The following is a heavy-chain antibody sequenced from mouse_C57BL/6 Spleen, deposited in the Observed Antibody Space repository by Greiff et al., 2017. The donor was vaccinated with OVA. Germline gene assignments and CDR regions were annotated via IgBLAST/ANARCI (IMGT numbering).Heavy chain of an antibody. Sequence: VQLQQPGAELVKPGASVKLSCKASGYTFTSYWMPWVKQRPGQGLEWIGEIDTSDSYTNYNHKFKGKATLTVDTSSSTAYMQLSSLTSEDSAVYYCAGYDAMDYWGQGTSVTVSS. CDR2: IDTSDSYT. CDR3: AGYDAMDY. J-gene: IGHJ4*01. V-gene: IGHV1-50*01. CDR1: GYTFTSYW.